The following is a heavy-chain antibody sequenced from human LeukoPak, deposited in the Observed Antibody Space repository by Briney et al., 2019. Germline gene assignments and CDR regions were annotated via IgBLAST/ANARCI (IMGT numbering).Heavy chain of an antibody. D-gene: IGHD6-19*01. CDR3: AKDRRWVSGSGHFDY. CDR2: TPYNGTNN. V-gene: IGHV3-30*02. CDR1: GFTFSNYG. J-gene: IGHJ4*02. Sequence: PGGSLRLSCAASGFTFSNYGMHWVRQAPGKGLEWVASTPYNGTNNYYVDSVKGRFTISRDNSKNTLFLEMNNLRVDDTAVYYCAKDRRWVSGSGHFDYWGQGSLVTVSS.